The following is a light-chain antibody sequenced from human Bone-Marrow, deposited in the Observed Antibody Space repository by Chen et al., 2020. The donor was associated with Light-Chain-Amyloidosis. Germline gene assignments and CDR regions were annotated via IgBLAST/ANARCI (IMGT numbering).Light chain of an antibody. J-gene: IGLJ2*01. CDR2: RDT. CDR1: DLPTKY. CDR3: QSADSSGTYDVI. V-gene: IGLV3-25*03. Sequence: SYELTQPPSVSVSPGQTARITCSGDDLPTKYAYWYQQKPRQAPVLVIHRDTERPSGISERFSGSSSGTTATLTISGVQAEDEADYHCQSADSSGTYDVIFGGGTKLTVL.